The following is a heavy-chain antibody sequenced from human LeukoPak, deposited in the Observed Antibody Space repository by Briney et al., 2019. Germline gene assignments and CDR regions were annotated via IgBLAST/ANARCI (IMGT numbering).Heavy chain of an antibody. V-gene: IGHV3-7*01. CDR1: EFTFSSYW. CDR3: ARVHSGSWGYFDY. J-gene: IGHJ4*01. Sequence: GGSLRLSCAASEFTFSSYWLSWVRQAPGKGLEWVANIKEDGSQKYYVDSVKGRFTISRDNAKNSLYLQMNSLRAEDTAVYYCARVHSGSWGYFDYWGHGTLVTVSS. D-gene: IGHD6-6*01. CDR2: IKEDGSQK.